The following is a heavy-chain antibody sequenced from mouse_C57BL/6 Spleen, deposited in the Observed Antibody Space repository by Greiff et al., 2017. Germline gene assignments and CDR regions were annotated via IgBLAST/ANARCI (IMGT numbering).Heavy chain of an antibody. CDR3: ARGGWGDY. V-gene: IGHV3-6*01. CDR2: ISYDGSN. D-gene: IGHD3-2*02. Sequence: EVQLQQSGPGLVKPSQSLSLTCSVTGYSITSGYYWNWIRQFPGNKLEWMGYISYDGSNNYNPSLKNRISITRDTSKNQFFLKLNSVTTEDTATYYCARGGWGDYWGQGTTLTVSS. CDR1: GYSITSGYY. J-gene: IGHJ2*01.